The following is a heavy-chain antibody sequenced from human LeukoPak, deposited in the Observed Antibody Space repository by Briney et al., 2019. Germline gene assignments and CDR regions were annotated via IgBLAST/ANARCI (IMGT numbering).Heavy chain of an antibody. CDR3: AAISGSYKVLADY. D-gene: IGHD3-10*01. J-gene: IGHJ4*02. CDR2: IYYSGTT. V-gene: IGHV4-59*01. Sequence: SETLSLTCTVSGGSISHYYWSWIRQPPGKGLEWIGCIYYSGTTNYNPSLKSRVTLSVDTSKNQFSLKLSSVTAADTAVYYCAAISGSYKVLADYWGQGTLVTVSS. CDR1: GGSISHYY.